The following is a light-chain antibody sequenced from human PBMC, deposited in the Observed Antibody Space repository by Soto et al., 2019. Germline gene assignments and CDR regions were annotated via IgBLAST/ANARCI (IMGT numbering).Light chain of an antibody. CDR3: HQRYDWPIT. CDR1: QSVSSSY. Sequence: EIVLTQSPGTLSLSPGERATLSCRASQSVSSSYLAWYQQKPGQAPRLLIYGASSRATGIPARFSGSGSGTDFTLTISSLEPEDFAVYYCHQRYDWPITFGQGTRLEIK. V-gene: IGKV3D-20*02. J-gene: IGKJ5*01. CDR2: GAS.